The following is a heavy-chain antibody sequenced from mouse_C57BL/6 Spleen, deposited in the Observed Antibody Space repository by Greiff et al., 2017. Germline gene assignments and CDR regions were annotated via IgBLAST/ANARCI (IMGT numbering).Heavy chain of an antibody. J-gene: IGHJ2*01. V-gene: IGHV6-6*01. Sequence: EVKLVESGGGLVQPGGSMKLSCAASGFTFSDAWMDWVRQSPEKGLEWVAEIRNKANNHATYYAESVKGRFTISRDDSKSSVYRQMNSLRAEDTGIYYCTRALLRYYFDYWGQGTTLTVSS. D-gene: IGHD2-1*01. CDR1: GFTFSDAW. CDR3: TRALLRYYFDY. CDR2: IRNKANNHAT.